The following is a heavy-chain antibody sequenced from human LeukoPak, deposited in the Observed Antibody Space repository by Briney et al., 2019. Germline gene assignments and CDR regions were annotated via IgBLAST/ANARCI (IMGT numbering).Heavy chain of an antibody. CDR3: AKGSRGSGTYYFDY. Sequence: GGSLRLSCAASRFTFSTYAMTSVRQAPGKGLELVSSISAGGGSTYYADSVKGRFTFSRDNSKNTLYLQMNSLRAEDTAVYYCAKGSRGSGTYYFDYWGQGTLVTVSS. CDR1: RFTFSTYA. CDR2: ISAGGGST. D-gene: IGHD1-26*01. V-gene: IGHV3-23*01. J-gene: IGHJ4*02.